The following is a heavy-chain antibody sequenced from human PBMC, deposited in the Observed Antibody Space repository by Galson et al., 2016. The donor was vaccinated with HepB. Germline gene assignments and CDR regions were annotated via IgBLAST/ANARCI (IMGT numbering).Heavy chain of an antibody. J-gene: IGHJ4*02. CDR3: AREGEGGYFDWLSDGPLDY. Sequence: SLRLSCAASGSTFSSYWMHWVRQAPGKGLLWVSRINSDGSSTSYADSVKGRFTISRDNAKNTLYLQMNSLRVEDTAVYYCAREGEGGYFDWLSDGPLDYWGQGTLVTVSS. D-gene: IGHD3-9*01. V-gene: IGHV3-74*01. CDR1: GSTFSSYW. CDR2: INSDGSST.